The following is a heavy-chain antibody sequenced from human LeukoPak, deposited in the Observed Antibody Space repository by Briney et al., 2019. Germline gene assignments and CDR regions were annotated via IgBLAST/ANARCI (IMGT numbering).Heavy chain of an antibody. CDR2: ISWNSVSI. Sequence: QAGGSLRLSCVASGFTFDDYAMHWVRQAPGKGLEWVAGISWNSVSIGYADSVKGRFTISRDNAKNSLYLQMNSLRAEDTAVYYCASVPSPYYYYYYMDVWGKGTTVTVSS. CDR1: GFTFDDYA. V-gene: IGHV3-9*01. J-gene: IGHJ6*03. CDR3: ASVPSPYYYYYYMDV.